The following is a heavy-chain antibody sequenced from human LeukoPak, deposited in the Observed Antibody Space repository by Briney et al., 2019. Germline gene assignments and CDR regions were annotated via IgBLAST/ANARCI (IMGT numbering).Heavy chain of an antibody. Sequence: PGESLMISCKGSGYSFTSYWIGWVRQMPGKGLEWMGIIYPGDSDTRYSPSFQGQVTISADKSISTAYLQWSSLKASDTAMYYCARRLTPYGSGTGWFDPWGQGTLVTVSS. CDR3: ARRLTPYGSGTGWFDP. J-gene: IGHJ5*02. CDR2: IYPGDSDT. D-gene: IGHD3-10*01. CDR1: GYSFTSYW. V-gene: IGHV5-51*01.